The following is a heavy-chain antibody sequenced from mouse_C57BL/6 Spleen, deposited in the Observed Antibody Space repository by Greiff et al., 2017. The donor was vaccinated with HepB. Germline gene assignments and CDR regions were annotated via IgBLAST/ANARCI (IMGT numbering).Heavy chain of an antibody. CDR2: INPSNGGT. V-gene: IGHV1-53*01. CDR1: GYTFTSYW. Sequence: VQLQQPGTELVKPGASVKLSCKASGYTFTSYWMHWVKQRPGQGLEWIGNINPSNGGTNYNEKFKSKATLTVDKSSSTAYMQLSSLTSEDSAVYYCARGGYYGSSSSPEFAYWGQGTLVTVSA. CDR3: ARGGYYGSSSSPEFAY. J-gene: IGHJ3*01. D-gene: IGHD1-1*01.